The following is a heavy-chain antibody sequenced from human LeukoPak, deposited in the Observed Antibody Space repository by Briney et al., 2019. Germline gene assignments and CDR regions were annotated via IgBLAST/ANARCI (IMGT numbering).Heavy chain of an antibody. CDR1: GGSISSGTYY. J-gene: IGHJ5*02. CDR2: IYTSGST. CDR3: AREKTAAGPMSWFDP. Sequence: SQTLSLTCTVSGGSISSGTYYWNWIRQPAGKGLEWIGRIYTSGSTNYNPSLKSRVTMSVDTSKNQFSLKLSSVTAADTAVYYCAREKTAAGPMSWFDPWGQGTLVTVSS. D-gene: IGHD6-13*01. V-gene: IGHV4-61*02.